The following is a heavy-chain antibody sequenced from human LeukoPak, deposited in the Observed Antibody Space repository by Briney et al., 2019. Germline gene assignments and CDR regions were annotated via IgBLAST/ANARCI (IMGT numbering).Heavy chain of an antibody. CDR3: ARGVYIAAAQYAY. J-gene: IGHJ4*02. V-gene: IGHV4-59*01. CDR1: GGSISIYY. Sequence: PSETLSLTCTVFGGSISIYYWSWIRQPPGKGLEWIGYIYYSGTTNYNPSLKSRVTISVDTSKNQFSLKLSSVTAADTAVYYCARGVYIAAAQYAYWGQGTLVTVSS. CDR2: IYYSGTT. D-gene: IGHD6-13*01.